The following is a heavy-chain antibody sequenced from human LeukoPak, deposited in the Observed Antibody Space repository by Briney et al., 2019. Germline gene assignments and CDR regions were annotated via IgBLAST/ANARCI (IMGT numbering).Heavy chain of an antibody. D-gene: IGHD2-2*01. CDR1: GFTFSSYA. Sequence: PGGSLRLSCAASGFTFSSYAMSWVRQAPGKGLEWVSAISGSGGSTYYADSVKGRFTISRDNSKNTLSLHMTSLKAEDTAVSYCATDLRYCSSTSCYRGAFDIWGQGTMVTVSS. J-gene: IGHJ3*02. CDR3: ATDLRYCSSTSCYRGAFDI. CDR2: ISGSGGST. V-gene: IGHV3-23*01.